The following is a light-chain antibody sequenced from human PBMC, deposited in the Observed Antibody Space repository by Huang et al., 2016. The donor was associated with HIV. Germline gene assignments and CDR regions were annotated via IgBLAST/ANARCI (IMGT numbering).Light chain of an antibody. V-gene: IGKV3-15*01. J-gene: IGKJ4*02. CDR1: QNVRRH. Sequence: EVVVTQSPATLSASPGERATLSCRASQNVRRHLAWYQHKPGQAPRLLIYDASTRATDGPARFSGRGSGTEFTLTISSLQSEDFAVYYCQQYNYRRTFGRGTKVDIK. CDR3: QQYNYRRT. CDR2: DAS.